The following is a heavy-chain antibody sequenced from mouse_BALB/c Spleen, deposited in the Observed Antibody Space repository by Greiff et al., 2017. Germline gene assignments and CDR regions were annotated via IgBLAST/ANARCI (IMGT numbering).Heavy chain of an antibody. V-gene: IGHV1-5*01. D-gene: IGHD4-1*01. CDR1: GYSFTSYW. J-gene: IGHJ4*01. CDR2: IYPGNSDT. Sequence: DVKLQESGTVLARPGASVKMSCKASGYSFTSYWMHWVKQRPGQGLEWIGAIYPGNSDTSYNQKFKGKAKLTAVTSASTAYMELSSLTNEDSAVYYCTRSPWDIYAMDYWGQGTSVTVSS. CDR3: TRSPWDIYAMDY.